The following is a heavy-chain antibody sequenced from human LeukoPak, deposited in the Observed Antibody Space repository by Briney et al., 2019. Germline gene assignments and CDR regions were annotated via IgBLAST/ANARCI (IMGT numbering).Heavy chain of an antibody. J-gene: IGHJ3*02. V-gene: IGHV4-34*01. D-gene: IGHD2-15*01. Sequence: SETLSLTCAVYGGSLSGDYWNWIRQSPGKGLEWIGEINHSGTTNYIPSLKSRDTISVDTSKKQFSLKLSSVTAADTAVYYCARFPCSGDSCYSGMRAFDIWGQGTMVTVSS. CDR1: GGSLSGDY. CDR2: INHSGTT. CDR3: ARFPCSGDSCYSGMRAFDI.